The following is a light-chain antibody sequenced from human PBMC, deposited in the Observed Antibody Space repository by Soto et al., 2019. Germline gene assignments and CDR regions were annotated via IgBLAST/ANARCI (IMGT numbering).Light chain of an antibody. Sequence: QSALTQPASVSGSPGQSITISCTGTSSDIGGFKYVSWYQQPPGKAPKLMIYEVSNRPSGVSNRFSGSKSGNTASLTISGLQADDEADYYCTSYTSSSTNYVFGTGTKVTVL. V-gene: IGLV2-14*01. CDR1: SSDIGGFKY. CDR3: TSYTSSSTNYV. CDR2: EVS. J-gene: IGLJ1*01.